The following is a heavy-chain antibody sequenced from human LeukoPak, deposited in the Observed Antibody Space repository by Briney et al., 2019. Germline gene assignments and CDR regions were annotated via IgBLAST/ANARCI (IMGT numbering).Heavy chain of an antibody. CDR3: AREGNYDILTGYYFGGSTLRWFDP. CDR2: ICNGRTT. J-gene: IGHJ5*02. Sequence: SETLSLTCTVSGDSVSSNIYYWAWIRQPPGKGLEWIGSICNGRTTYYTPSLKGRVTMTIDTSKNQFSLKLSSVTAADTAVYYCAREGNYDILTGYYFGGSTLRWFDPWGQGTLVTVSS. D-gene: IGHD3-9*01. V-gene: IGHV4-39*07. CDR1: GDSVSSNIYY.